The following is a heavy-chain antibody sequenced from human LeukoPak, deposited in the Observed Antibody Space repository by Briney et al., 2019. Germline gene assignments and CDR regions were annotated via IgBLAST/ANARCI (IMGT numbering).Heavy chain of an antibody. CDR2: ISWNSGSI. J-gene: IGHJ4*02. Sequence: GGSLRLSCAASGFTFDDYAMHWVRQAPGKGLEWVSGISWNSGSIGYADSVKGRFTISRDDAKNSLYLQMNSLRAEDTALYYCAKGEADLDYWGQGTLVTVSS. CDR1: GFTFDDYA. CDR3: AKGEADLDY. V-gene: IGHV3-9*01. D-gene: IGHD6-25*01.